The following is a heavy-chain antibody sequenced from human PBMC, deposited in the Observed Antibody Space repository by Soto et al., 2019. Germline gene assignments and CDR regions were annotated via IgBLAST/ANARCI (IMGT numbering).Heavy chain of an antibody. CDR3: ARGSSALAVTTIFDY. CDR1: GGSFSGYY. D-gene: IGHD4-17*01. Sequence: SETLSLTCAVYGGSFSGYYWSWIRQPPGKGLEWIGEINHSGSTNYNPSLKSRVTISVDTSKNQFSLKLSSVTAADTAVYYCARGSSALAVTTIFDYWGQGTLVTVSS. J-gene: IGHJ4*02. CDR2: INHSGST. V-gene: IGHV4-34*01.